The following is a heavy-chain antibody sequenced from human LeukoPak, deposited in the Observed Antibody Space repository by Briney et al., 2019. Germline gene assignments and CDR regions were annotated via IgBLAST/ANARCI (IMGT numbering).Heavy chain of an antibody. D-gene: IGHD6-13*01. CDR2: INPNSGGT. J-gene: IGHJ4*02. CDR1: GYTFTGYY. Sequence: ASVKVSCKASGYTFTGYYMHWVRQAPGQGLEWMGWINPNSGGTNYAQEFQGRVTMTRDTSISTAYMELTRPRSDDTAVYYCARAYGTSWYYFDYWGQGTLVTVSS. CDR3: ARAYGTSWYYFDY. V-gene: IGHV1-2*02.